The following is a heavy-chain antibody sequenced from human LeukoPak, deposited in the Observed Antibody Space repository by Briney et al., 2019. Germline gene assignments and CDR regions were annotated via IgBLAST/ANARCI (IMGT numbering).Heavy chain of an antibody. CDR1: GFTFSSYS. Sequence: GGSLRLSCAASGFTFSSYSMNWVRQAPGKGLEWVSYISSSSSTIYYADSVKGRFTISRDNAKNSLYLQMNSLRAEDTAVYYCARDWCGGCWDAFDIWGQGTMVTVSS. CDR3: ARDWCGGCWDAFDI. J-gene: IGHJ3*02. D-gene: IGHD2-21*01. V-gene: IGHV3-48*04. CDR2: ISSSSSTI.